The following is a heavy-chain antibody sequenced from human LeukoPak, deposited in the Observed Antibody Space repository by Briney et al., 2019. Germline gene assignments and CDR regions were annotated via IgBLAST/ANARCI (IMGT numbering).Heavy chain of an antibody. CDR2: VYIGGTT. V-gene: IGHV3-53*01. CDR3: ARDLGIAAAGTWVDY. CDR1: GLTVSSNY. D-gene: IGHD6-13*01. Sequence: PGGSLRLSCAASGLTVSSNYMSWVRQAPGKGLEWVSVVYIGGTTYYADPVKGRFTISRDNSKNTVYLQMNSLRADDTAVYYCARDLGIAAAGTWVDYWGQGTLVTVSS. J-gene: IGHJ4*02.